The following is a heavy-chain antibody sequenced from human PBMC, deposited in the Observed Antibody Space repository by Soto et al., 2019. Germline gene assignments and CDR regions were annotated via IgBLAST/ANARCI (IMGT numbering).Heavy chain of an antibody. CDR2: IYYSGST. CDR3: ARVAYYDSSGYYYFDY. Sequence: LSLTCTVSGGSISSGGYYWSWIRQHPGKGLEWIGYIYYSGSTYYNPSLKSRVTISVDTSKNQFSLKLSSVTAADTAVYYCARVAYYDSSGYYYFDYWGQGTLVTVSS. D-gene: IGHD3-22*01. J-gene: IGHJ4*02. V-gene: IGHV4-31*03. CDR1: GGSISSGGYY.